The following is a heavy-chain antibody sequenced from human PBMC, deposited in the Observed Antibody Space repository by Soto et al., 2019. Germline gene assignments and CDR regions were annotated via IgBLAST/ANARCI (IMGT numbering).Heavy chain of an antibody. CDR1: GGSFSGYY. J-gene: IGHJ5*02. D-gene: IGHD1-1*01. CDR3: ARGKVKRYLYKVLPWFDP. CDR2: IDPSGGS. V-gene: IGHV4-34*01. Sequence: PSETLSLTCAVYGGSFSGYYWTWIRQPPWKGLEWIGEIDPSGGSNYNPSLKTRVTISLDTSKNQFSLKLSSVTAADTAVYYCARGKVKRYLYKVLPWFDPWGQGTLVTV.